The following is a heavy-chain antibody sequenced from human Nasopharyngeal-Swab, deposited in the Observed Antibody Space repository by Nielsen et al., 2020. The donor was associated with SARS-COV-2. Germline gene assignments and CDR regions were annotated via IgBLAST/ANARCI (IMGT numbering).Heavy chain of an antibody. V-gene: IGHV3-21*01. CDR2: ISSSSRYI. D-gene: IGHD5-18*01. CDR3: AREEAMVNYYYYGMDV. Sequence: GGSLRFSCAASGFTFSSYSMNWVRQAPGKGLEWVSSISSSSRYIYYADSVKGRFTISRDNAKNSLYLQMNSLRAEDTAVYYCAREEAMVNYYYYGMDVWGQGTTVTVSS. CDR1: GFTFSSYS. J-gene: IGHJ6*02.